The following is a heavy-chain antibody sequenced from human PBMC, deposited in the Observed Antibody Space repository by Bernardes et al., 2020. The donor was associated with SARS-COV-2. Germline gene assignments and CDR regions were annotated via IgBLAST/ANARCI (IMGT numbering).Heavy chain of an antibody. CDR3: ATEDGEWHES. V-gene: IGHV3-33*01. CDR1: GFTFRDYT. Sequence: GGSLRLSCAASGFTFRDYTMHWVRQAPGKGLEWVAVIWHDGSREYYVDSVKGRFAISRDNSNNTLYLQMNNLRAEDTALYSWATEDGEWHESWGQGTLVNVSS. CDR2: IWHDGSRE. J-gene: IGHJ5*02. D-gene: IGHD4-17*01.